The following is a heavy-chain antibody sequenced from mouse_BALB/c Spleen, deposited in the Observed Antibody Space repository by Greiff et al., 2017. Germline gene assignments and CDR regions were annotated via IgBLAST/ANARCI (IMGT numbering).Heavy chain of an antibody. D-gene: IGHD4-1*01. CDR2: ILPGSGST. CDR3: ARKKGTGYFDY. Sequence: VQLQQSGAELMKPGASVKISCKATGYTFSSYWIEWVKQRPGHGLEWIGEILPGSGSTNYNEKFKGKATFTADTSSNTAYMQLSSLTSEDSAVYYCARKKGTGYFDYWGQGTTLTVSS. J-gene: IGHJ2*01. V-gene: IGHV1-9*01. CDR1: GYTFSSYW.